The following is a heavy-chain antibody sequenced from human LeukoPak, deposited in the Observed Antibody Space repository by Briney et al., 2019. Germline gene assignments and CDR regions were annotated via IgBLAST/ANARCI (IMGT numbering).Heavy chain of an antibody. CDR1: GXSISSYY. CDR2: IYYSGST. CDR3: ARRRRPQYYFDY. V-gene: IGHV4-59*01. D-gene: IGHD1-1*01. Sequence: KPSETLSLTCTVSGXSISSYYWSWIRQPPGKGREWIGYIYYSGSTNYNPSLKSRVTISVDTSKNQFSLKLSSVTAADTAVYYCARRRRPQYYFDYWGQGTLVTVSS. J-gene: IGHJ4*02.